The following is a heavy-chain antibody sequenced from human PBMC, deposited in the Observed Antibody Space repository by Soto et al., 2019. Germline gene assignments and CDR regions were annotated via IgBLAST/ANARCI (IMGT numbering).Heavy chain of an antibody. CDR2: ISGSGGST. V-gene: IGHV3-23*01. CDR3: ASFPTGVNGTTDYYYYMDV. CDR1: GFTFSSYA. Sequence: GGSLRLSCAASGFTFSSYAMSWVRQAPGKGLEWVSAISGSGGSTYYADSVKGRFTISRDNSKNTLYLQMNSLRAEDTAVYYCASFPTGVNGTTDYYYYMDVGGKGTTVTVSS. J-gene: IGHJ6*03. D-gene: IGHD1-7*01.